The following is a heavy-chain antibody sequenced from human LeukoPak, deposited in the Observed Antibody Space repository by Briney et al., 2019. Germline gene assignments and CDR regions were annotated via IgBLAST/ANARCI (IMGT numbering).Heavy chain of an antibody. CDR3: AGGDTTLPTGSYLDY. J-gene: IGHJ4*02. CDR1: GGPISRYY. CDR2: IYYTGII. V-gene: IGHV4-59*01. D-gene: IGHD1-1*01. Sequence: SETLSLTCIVSGGPISRYYWSWTRQPPGKGLEWIGHIYYTGIIDYNSSLKSRVTISVDTSRNQFSLRLSSVTASDTAVYYCAGGDTTLPTGSYLDYWGQGTLVTVSS.